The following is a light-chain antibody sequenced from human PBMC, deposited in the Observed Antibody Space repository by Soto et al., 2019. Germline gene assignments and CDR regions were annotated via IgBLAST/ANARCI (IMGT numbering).Light chain of an antibody. CDR3: QQYGISPWS. J-gene: IGKJ1*01. CDR1: QSVSSSY. V-gene: IGKV3-20*01. CDR2: GAS. Sequence: EIVLTQSPGTLSLSPGERATLSCRASQSVSSSYLAWYQQKTGQAPRPLIYGASSGAFGIPDRFSGSGFGTDFTLTISRLELEVFEVYYCQQYGISPWSFGKGTKGDIK.